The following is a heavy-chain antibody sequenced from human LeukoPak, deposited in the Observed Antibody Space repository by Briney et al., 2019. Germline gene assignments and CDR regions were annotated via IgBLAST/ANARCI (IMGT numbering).Heavy chain of an antibody. CDR2: INPNSGGT. V-gene: IGHV1-2*02. J-gene: IGHJ4*02. CDR3: ARSAGIVKRDY. Sequence: ASVKVSCKASGYTFTDYCMHWVRQAPGQGLEWMGWINPNSGGTNSAQRFQGRVTMTRDTSISTAYMELSSLRSDDTAVYYCARSAGIVKRDYWGQGTLVTVSS. CDR1: GYTFTDYC. D-gene: IGHD1-26*01.